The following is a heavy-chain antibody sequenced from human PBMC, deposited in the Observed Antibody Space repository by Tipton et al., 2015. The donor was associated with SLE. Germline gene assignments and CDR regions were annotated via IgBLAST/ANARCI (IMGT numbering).Heavy chain of an antibody. D-gene: IGHD3-9*01. CDR3: ARLVDILSGSSFDP. V-gene: IGHV4-39*07. Sequence: TLSLTCTVSGGSISSSSYYVGWIRQPPGKGLEWIGSIYYSGSTYYNPSLKSRVLISLDTTKRQFSLRLSSVTAADTAVYYCARLVDILSGSSFDPWGQGTQVIVSS. CDR1: GGSISSSSYY. J-gene: IGHJ5*02. CDR2: IYYSGST.